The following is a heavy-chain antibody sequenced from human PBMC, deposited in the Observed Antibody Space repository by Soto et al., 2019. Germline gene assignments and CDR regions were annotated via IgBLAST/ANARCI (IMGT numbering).Heavy chain of an antibody. CDR3: ARDKITCLLDY. Sequence: QVQLQQWGAGLLKPSETLSLTCAVYGGSFSGYYWTWIRQPPGTGLEWIGEINHSGSTNYNPTLKSRVTISVDTSKNQFSLKLTSVTAADTAVYYCARDKITCLLDYWGQGTLVTVSS. CDR1: GGSFSGYY. D-gene: IGHD3-10*01. V-gene: IGHV4-34*01. CDR2: INHSGST. J-gene: IGHJ4*02.